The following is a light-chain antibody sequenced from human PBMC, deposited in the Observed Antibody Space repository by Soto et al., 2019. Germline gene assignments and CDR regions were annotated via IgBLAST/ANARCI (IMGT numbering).Light chain of an antibody. J-gene: IGKJ1*01. Sequence: EIVMTQSPGTLSVSPGERATLSCRASQSVSSNLAWYQQKPGQAPRVLIYDASTRATGIPDKFGGSGSGTDFTLTISRLEPEDFAVYYCQQYGSSPWTFGQGTKVDIK. CDR3: QQYGSSPWT. CDR2: DAS. CDR1: QSVSSN. V-gene: IGKV3-20*01.